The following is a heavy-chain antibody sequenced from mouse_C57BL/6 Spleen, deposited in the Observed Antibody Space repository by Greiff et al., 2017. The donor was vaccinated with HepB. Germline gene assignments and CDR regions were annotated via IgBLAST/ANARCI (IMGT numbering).Heavy chain of an antibody. J-gene: IGHJ3*01. CDR3: TRLGLPPWFAY. CDR1: GYTFTDYE. CDR2: IDPETGGT. Sequence: QVQLKQSGAELVRPGASVTLSCKASGYTFTDYEMHWVKQTPVHGLEWIGAIDPETGGTAYNQKFKGKVILTADKSSSTAYMELRSLTSEDSAVYYCTRLGLPPWFAYWGQGTLVTVSA. D-gene: IGHD2-2*01. V-gene: IGHV1-15*01.